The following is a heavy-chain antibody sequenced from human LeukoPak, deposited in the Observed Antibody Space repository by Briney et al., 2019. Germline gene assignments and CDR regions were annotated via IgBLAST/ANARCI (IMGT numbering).Heavy chain of an antibody. V-gene: IGHV4-59*01. CDR1: GGSITSYY. D-gene: IGHD5-12*01. J-gene: IGHJ4*02. CDR2: IYYSGST. Sequence: SETLSLTCTVSGGSITSYYGNWIRQPPGTGLEWIGYIYYSGSTNYNPSLKSRVTISVDTSKNQLSLRLTSVSAADTAVYYCARGFDSKSTYFDYWGQGTLLTVSS. CDR3: ARGFDSKSTYFDY.